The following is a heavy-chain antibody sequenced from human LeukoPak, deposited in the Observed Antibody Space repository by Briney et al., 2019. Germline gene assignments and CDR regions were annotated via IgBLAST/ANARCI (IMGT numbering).Heavy chain of an antibody. J-gene: IGHJ6*03. CDR2: INWNGGST. Sequence: GGSLRLSCAASGFTFDDYAMSWVRQAPGKGLEWVSGINWNGGSTGYADSVKGRFTISRDNAKNSLYLQMNSLRAEDTALYYCARALRITIFGGYMDVWGKGTTVTVSS. CDR3: ARALRITIFGGYMDV. V-gene: IGHV3-20*04. CDR1: GFTFDDYA. D-gene: IGHD3-3*01.